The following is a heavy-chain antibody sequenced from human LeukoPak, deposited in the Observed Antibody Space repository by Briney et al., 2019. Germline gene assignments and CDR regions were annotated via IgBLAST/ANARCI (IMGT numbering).Heavy chain of an antibody. CDR3: VKWVTTPYYGMDV. D-gene: IGHD4-17*01. Sequence: VGTLRLSCAVSGFTFSSYWWDWICQGPRQGLELEANIKQDGSVQYYVDSLKGRFTISRDNAKNSLYLQMNSLRADDTAVNYCVKWVTTPYYGMDVWGQGTTVTVSS. V-gene: IGHV3-7*05. CDR1: GFTFSSYW. J-gene: IGHJ6*02. CDR2: IKQDGSVQ.